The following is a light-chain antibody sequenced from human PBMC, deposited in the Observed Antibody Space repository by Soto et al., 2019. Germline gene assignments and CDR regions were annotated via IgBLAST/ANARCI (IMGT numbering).Light chain of an antibody. J-gene: IGKJ1*01. CDR1: QSISSY. V-gene: IGKV1-39*01. CDR2: STS. Sequence: DIQMTQSPSSLSASVGDRVTITCRASQSISSYLNWYQQKPGKAPKLLIYSTSNLQGGVPSRFSGSGSGTDFPLSISRLQPEDFATYYCQQTFSTPPTFGQGTKVEIK. CDR3: QQTFSTPPT.